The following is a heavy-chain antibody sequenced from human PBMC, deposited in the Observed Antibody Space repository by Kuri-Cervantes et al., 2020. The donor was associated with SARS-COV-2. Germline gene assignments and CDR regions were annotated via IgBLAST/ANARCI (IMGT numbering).Heavy chain of an antibody. V-gene: IGHV3-73*01. D-gene: IGHD3-3*01. CDR1: GFLFSASA. Sequence: GESLKISCEVSGFLFSASAIHWVRQGSGKGLEWVGRVRGKANNYATAYAASVKGRFTISRGDSKNTLYLQMNSLKTEDTAVYYCTSNRDDFWSGYIDYWGQGTLVTVSS. CDR3: TSNRDDFWSGYIDY. J-gene: IGHJ4*02. CDR2: VRGKANNYAT.